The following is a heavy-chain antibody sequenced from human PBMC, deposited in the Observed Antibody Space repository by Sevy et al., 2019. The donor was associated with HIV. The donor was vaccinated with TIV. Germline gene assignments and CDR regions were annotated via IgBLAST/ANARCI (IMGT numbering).Heavy chain of an antibody. CDR1: GGSITSLY. J-gene: IGHJ4*02. D-gene: IGHD6-19*01. CDR3: AGENAWGSGYS. Sequence: SETLSLTCTVSGGSITSLYWNWIRQPPGKGLEWIANIYYNGHINYNPSLKSRVTLSLDTSKNQFSLRLSSVTAADTAMYYYAGENAWGSGYSWGQGTLVTVSS. V-gene: IGHV4-59*08. CDR2: IYYNGHI.